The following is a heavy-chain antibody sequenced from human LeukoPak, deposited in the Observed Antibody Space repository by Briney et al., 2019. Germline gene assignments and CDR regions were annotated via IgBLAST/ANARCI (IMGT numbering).Heavy chain of an antibody. J-gene: IGHJ4*02. V-gene: IGHV4-59*01. CDR1: GGSISSYY. CDR3: VRDSDSSGWGYFDY. D-gene: IGHD6-19*01. CDR2: IYYSGST. Sequence: SETLSLTCTVSGGSISSYYWSWIRQPPGKGLEWIGYIYYSGSTNYNPSLKSRVTISVDTSKNQFSLKLSSVTAADTAVYYCVRDSDSSGWGYFDYWGQGTLVTVSS.